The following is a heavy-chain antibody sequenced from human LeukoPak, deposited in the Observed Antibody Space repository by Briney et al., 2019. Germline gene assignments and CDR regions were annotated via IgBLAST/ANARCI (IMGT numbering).Heavy chain of an antibody. V-gene: IGHV1-69*01. CDR3: ARAVVPAAIPGGNAFDI. CDR2: IIPIFGTA. D-gene: IGHD2-2*02. J-gene: IGHJ3*02. CDR1: GGTFSRYA. Sequence: ASVKVSRKASGGTFSRYAISWVRQAPGQGLEWMGGIIPIFGTANYAQKFQGRVTITADESTSTAYMELSSLRSEDTAVYYCARAVVPAAIPGGNAFDIWGQGTMVTVSS.